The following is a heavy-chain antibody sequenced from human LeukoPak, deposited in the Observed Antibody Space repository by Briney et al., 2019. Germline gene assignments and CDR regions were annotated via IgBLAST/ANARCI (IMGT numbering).Heavy chain of an antibody. D-gene: IGHD6-6*01. CDR2: IDHSGRT. Sequence: SETLSITCAVSGGSISSRNWWSWVRQPPGKGLEWIGEIDHSGRTNYNPSLKSRVTISVDKSKNQFSLKLTSVTAADTAVYYCARGEYSNSRSFDYWGRGTLVTVSS. CDR1: GGSISSRNW. CDR3: ARGEYSNSRSFDY. J-gene: IGHJ4*02. V-gene: IGHV4-4*02.